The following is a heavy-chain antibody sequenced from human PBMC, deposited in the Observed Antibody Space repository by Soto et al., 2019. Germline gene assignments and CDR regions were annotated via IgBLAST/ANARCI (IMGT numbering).Heavy chain of an antibody. CDR1: GGSISSYY. V-gene: IGHV4-59*01. CDR3: ARGLDYDFWSGYYTSYYYYYGMDV. J-gene: IGHJ6*02. D-gene: IGHD3-3*01. CDR2: IYYSGST. Sequence: SLTCTVSGGSISSYYWSWIRQPPGKGLEWIGYIYYSGSTNYNPSLKSRVTISVDTYKNQFSLKLSSVTAADTAVYYCARGLDYDFWSGYYTSYYYYYGMDVWGQGTTVTVSS.